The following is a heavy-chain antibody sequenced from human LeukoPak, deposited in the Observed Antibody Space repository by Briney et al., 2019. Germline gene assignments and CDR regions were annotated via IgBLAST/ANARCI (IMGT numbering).Heavy chain of an antibody. CDR1: GFDLDDYA. Sequence: GRSLRLSCVVSGFDLDDYAMHWVRQAPGKGLEWVSGISWNSDDIDYADSVKGRFTISRDNSKNTLYLQMNSLRTEDTAVYYCAKDSYYYYIDVWGKGTTVTVSS. CDR3: AKDSYYYYIDV. J-gene: IGHJ6*03. CDR2: ISWNSDDI. V-gene: IGHV3-9*01.